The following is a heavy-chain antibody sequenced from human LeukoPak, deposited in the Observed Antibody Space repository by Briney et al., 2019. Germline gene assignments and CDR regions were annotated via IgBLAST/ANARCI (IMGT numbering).Heavy chain of an antibody. CDR2: ISYDGSSE. J-gene: IGHJ4*02. CDR3: AKSEVYYFGTSGGFDY. V-gene: IGHV3-30*18. Sequence: GGSLRLSRAASGFTYGTFGMHWVRQAPGKGLEWVAFISYDGSSEYDADSVKGRFTISRDNSENTVYLQMNSLRAEDTAVYYCAKSEVYYFGTSGGFDYWGQGTLVTVAS. CDR1: GFTYGTFG. D-gene: IGHD3-22*01.